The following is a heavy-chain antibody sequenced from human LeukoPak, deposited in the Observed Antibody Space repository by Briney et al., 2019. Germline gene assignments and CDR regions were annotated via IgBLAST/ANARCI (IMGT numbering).Heavy chain of an antibody. D-gene: IGHD4-17*01. V-gene: IGHV4-34*01. CDR3: ARGDYGDYDDNWFDP. Sequence: SETLSLTCAVYGGSFSGYYWSWIREPPGKGLGWIGEINHSGSTNYHPSLKSRVAISVDTSKNQFSLKLSSVAAADTAVYYCARGDYGDYDDNWFDPWGQGTLVTVSS. J-gene: IGHJ5*02. CDR1: GGSFSGYY. CDR2: INHSGST.